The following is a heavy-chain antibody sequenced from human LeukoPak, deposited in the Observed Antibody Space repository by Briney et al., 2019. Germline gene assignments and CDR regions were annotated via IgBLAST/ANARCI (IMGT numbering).Heavy chain of an antibody. CDR3: ASYDYCEYVGNAFDI. CDR2: ISYDGSNK. D-gene: IGHD4-17*01. CDR1: GFTFSSYA. J-gene: IGHJ3*02. Sequence: GGSLRLSCAASGFTFSSYAMHWVRQAPGKGLEWVAVISYDGSNKYYADSVKGRFTISRDNSKNTLYLQMNSLRAEDTAVYYCASYDYCEYVGNAFDIWAKGQWSPSLQ. V-gene: IGHV3-30-3*01.